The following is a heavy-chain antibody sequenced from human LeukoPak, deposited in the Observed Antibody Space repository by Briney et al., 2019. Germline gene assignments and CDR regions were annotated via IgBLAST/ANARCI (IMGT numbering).Heavy chain of an antibody. Sequence: SETLSLTCSVSGDSISSSSYYWNWIRQPAGKGLEWIGHIYTSGNTNYNPSLKSRVTMSVGTSENQFSLKLSSVTAADTAIYYCARGKSHYYDTSGYPTYYFDYWGLGTLVTVSS. CDR3: ARGKSHYYDTSGYPTYYFDY. CDR2: IYTSGNT. V-gene: IGHV4-61*09. D-gene: IGHD3-22*01. J-gene: IGHJ4*02. CDR1: GDSISSSSYY.